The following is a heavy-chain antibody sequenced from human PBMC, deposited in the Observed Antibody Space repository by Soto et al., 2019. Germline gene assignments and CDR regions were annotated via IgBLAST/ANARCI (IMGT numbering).Heavy chain of an antibody. Sequence: EVQLVESGGGLIQPGGSLRLSCAASGFTVSSHYMRWVRQAPGQGLEWVSVIYSGGSTYYTDSVKGRFTISRDNSKSTLYLQMNNLRAEDTAVYYCAGGSSYYFDCWGQGTMVTVSS. J-gene: IGHJ4*02. V-gene: IGHV3-53*01. D-gene: IGHD6-6*01. CDR3: AGGSSYYFDC. CDR2: IYSGGST. CDR1: GFTVSSHY.